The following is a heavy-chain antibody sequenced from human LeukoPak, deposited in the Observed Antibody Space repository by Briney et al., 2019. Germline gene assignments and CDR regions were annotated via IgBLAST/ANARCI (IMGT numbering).Heavy chain of an antibody. CDR1: GYTFTSYG. CDR3: ARDAQWELRALDV. V-gene: IGHV1-69*06. Sequence: ASVKVSCKASGYTFTSYGFSWVQQAPGQGLEWMGGIIPIFDRPNYAQKFEGRVTITADKSTNTTYMEISSLTSDDTAVYYCARDAQWELRALDVWGRGTMVIVSS. CDR2: IIPIFDRP. D-gene: IGHD4-23*01. J-gene: IGHJ3*01.